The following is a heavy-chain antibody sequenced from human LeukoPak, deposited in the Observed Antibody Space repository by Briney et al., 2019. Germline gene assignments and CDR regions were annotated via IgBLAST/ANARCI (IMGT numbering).Heavy chain of an antibody. J-gene: IGHJ4*02. D-gene: IGHD6-19*01. V-gene: IGHV3-49*04. CDR2: IRSKAYGGTT. Sequence: GGSLRLSCTASGFTFGDYPMTWVRQAPGKWLEWVGFIRSKAYGGTTEYAASVKGRFTISRDDSKSIAYLQMNSLKTEDTAVYYCTTVGDPKQWLAPTPFWGQGTLVTVSS. CDR1: GFTFGDYP. CDR3: TTVGDPKQWLAPTPF.